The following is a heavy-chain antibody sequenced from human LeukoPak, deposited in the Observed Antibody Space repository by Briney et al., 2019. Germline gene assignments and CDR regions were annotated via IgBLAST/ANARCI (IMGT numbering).Heavy chain of an antibody. Sequence: GGSLRLSCAASGFTFSSYSMNWVPQAPGKGLEWVSSISSSSSYIYYADSVKGRFTISRDNAKNSLYLQMNSLRAEDTAVYYCARERFLGMDVWGQGTTVTVSS. CDR3: ARERFLGMDV. V-gene: IGHV3-21*01. J-gene: IGHJ6*02. CDR1: GFTFSSYS. CDR2: ISSSSSYI. D-gene: IGHD3-3*01.